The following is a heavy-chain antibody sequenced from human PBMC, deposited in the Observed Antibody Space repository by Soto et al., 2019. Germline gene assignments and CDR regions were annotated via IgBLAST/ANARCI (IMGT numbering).Heavy chain of an antibody. Sequence: SETLSLTCAVSGASISGSYYYWAWLRQSPGEGPEWIGSVFYTGFTSYNPSLESRVSVSVDTSKSQFSLKLSAVTAADTAVYYCATSQKGYNWNYFDHWGQGALVTVSS. CDR2: VFYTGFT. CDR3: ATSQKGYNWNYFDH. V-gene: IGHV4-39*01. J-gene: IGHJ4*02. D-gene: IGHD1-20*01. CDR1: GASISGSYYY.